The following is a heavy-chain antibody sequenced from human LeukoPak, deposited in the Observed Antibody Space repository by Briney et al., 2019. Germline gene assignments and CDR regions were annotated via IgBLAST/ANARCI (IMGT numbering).Heavy chain of an antibody. V-gene: IGHV4-39*07. Sequence: SETLSLTCTVSGGSISSSSYYWGWLRQPPGTGLEWLGEINHSGSTNYNPSLKSRVTISVDTSKNQFSLKLSSVTAADTAVYYCARGRGGVVVPAATHYFDYWGQGTLVTVSS. CDR1: GGSISSSSYY. CDR3: ARGRGGVVVPAATHYFDY. CDR2: INHSGST. D-gene: IGHD2-2*01. J-gene: IGHJ4*02.